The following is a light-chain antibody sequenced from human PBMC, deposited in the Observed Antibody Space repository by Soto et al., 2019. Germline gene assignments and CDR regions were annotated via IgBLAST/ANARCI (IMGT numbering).Light chain of an antibody. V-gene: IGKV1-12*01. J-gene: IGKJ5*01. Sequence: IQMTQSPSSVSASVGDRVTITCRASPGVSSYLAWYQQKPGKAPKLLIYAASSLQSGVPSRFSGSGFGTDFTLTIDSLHPEDFATYYCQQANSFPITFCQGTRLEIK. CDR2: AAS. CDR3: QQANSFPIT. CDR1: PGVSSY.